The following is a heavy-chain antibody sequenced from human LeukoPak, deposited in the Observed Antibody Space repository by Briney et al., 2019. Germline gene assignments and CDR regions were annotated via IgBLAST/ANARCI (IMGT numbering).Heavy chain of an antibody. CDR3: AKGRRAVAGTGVFDY. J-gene: IGHJ4*02. D-gene: IGHD6-19*01. V-gene: IGHV3-23*01. Sequence: GGSLRLSCAASGFTFSSYAMSWVRQAPGKGLEWVSAISGGGGSTYYADSVKGRFTISRDNSKNTLYLQMNSLRAEDTAVYYCAKGRRAVAGTGVFDYWGQGTLVTVSS. CDR2: ISGGGGST. CDR1: GFTFSSYA.